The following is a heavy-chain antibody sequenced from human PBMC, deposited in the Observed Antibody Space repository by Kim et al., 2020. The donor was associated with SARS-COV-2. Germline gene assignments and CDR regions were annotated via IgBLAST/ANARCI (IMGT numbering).Heavy chain of an antibody. D-gene: IGHD3-9*01. J-gene: IGHJ4*02. CDR1: GFTFSSYA. CDR3: AKLPEAHSHHYDILTGYRVPSPIFDY. V-gene: IGHV3-23*01. Sequence: GGSLRLSCAASGFTFSSYAMSWVRQAPGKGLEWVSAISGSGGSTYYADSVKGRFTISRDNSKNTLYLQMNSLRAEDTAVYYCAKLPEAHSHHYDILTGYRVPSPIFDYWGQGTLVTVSS. CDR2: ISGSGGST.